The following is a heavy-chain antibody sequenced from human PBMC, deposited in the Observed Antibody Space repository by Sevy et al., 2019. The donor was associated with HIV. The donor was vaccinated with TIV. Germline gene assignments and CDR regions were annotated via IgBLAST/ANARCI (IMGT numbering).Heavy chain of an antibody. Sequence: GGSLRLSCAASGFTFSSYAMHWVRQAPGKGLEWVSVISGSGGTTYYSDSVKGRFTISRDNSKNTIYLQMNSLRAEDTAVYYCAKDREGSYYYFDSWGQGTLVTVSS. V-gene: IGHV3-23*01. CDR3: AKDREGSYYYFDS. D-gene: IGHD1-26*01. J-gene: IGHJ4*02. CDR1: GFTFSSYA. CDR2: ISGSGGTT.